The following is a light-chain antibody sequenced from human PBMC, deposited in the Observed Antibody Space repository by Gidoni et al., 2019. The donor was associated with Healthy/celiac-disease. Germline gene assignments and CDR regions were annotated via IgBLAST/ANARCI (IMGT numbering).Light chain of an antibody. CDR3: QQRSNWPS. CDR2: DAS. CDR1: QSVSSY. Sequence: EIVLTQSPATLSLAPGERATLSCRASQSVSSYLAWYKQKPGQDPRLLIYDASNRATGIPARFSGSGSGTDFTLTISSLEPEDFAVYYCQQRSNWPSFGPGTKVDIK. V-gene: IGKV3-11*01. J-gene: IGKJ3*01.